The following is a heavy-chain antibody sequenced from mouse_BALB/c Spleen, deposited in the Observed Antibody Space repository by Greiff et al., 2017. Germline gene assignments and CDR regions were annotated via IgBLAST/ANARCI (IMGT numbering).Heavy chain of an antibody. CDR3: ARGGYYYGSSYDYAMDY. J-gene: IGHJ4*01. CDR2: ISSGGST. V-gene: IGHV5-6-5*01. D-gene: IGHD1-1*01. CDR1: GFTFSSYA. Sequence: EVQRVESGGGLVKPGGSLKLSCAASGFTFSSYAMSWVRQTPEKRLEWVASISSGGSTYYPDSVKGRFTISRDNARNILYLQMSSLRSEDTAMYYCARGGYYYGSSYDYAMDYWGQGTSVTVSS.